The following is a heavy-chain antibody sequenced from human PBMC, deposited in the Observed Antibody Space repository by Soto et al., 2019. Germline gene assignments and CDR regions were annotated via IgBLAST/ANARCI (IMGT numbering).Heavy chain of an antibody. D-gene: IGHD3-16*02. Sequence: GASVKVSCKASGYTFTSYGISWVRQAPGQGLEWMGWISAYNGNTNYAQKLQGRVTMTTDTSTSTAYMELRSLRSDDTAVYYCAREGAGILGYPNQTDYWGQGTLVTVSS. CDR3: AREGAGILGYPNQTDY. CDR2: ISAYNGNT. V-gene: IGHV1-18*01. CDR1: GYTFTSYG. J-gene: IGHJ4*02.